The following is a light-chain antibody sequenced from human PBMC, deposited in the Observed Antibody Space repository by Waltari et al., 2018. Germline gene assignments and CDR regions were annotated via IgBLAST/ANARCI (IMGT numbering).Light chain of an antibody. CDR3: ASWDGSLGGVI. CDR2: RNN. CDR1: NYTIGNNL. J-gene: IGLJ2*01. V-gene: IGLV1-47*01. Sequence: QSVLRPPPSASGTPGQRVPISCAETNYTIGNNLVCWYHQLPGTAPKLLKYRNNQPPSGVPDRFSGSKSGTSASLAISGLRSEDEADYYCASWDGSLGGVIFGGGTKLTVL.